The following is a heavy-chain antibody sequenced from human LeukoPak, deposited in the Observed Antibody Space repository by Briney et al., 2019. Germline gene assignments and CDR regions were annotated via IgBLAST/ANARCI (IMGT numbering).Heavy chain of an antibody. CDR2: ISSSSSYI. V-gene: IGHV3-21*01. CDR1: GFTFSSYS. D-gene: IGHD1-1*01. CDR3: ARDHERRPFDY. Sequence: GGSLRLSCAASGFTFSSYSMNWVRQAPGKGLEWVSSISSSSSYIYYADSVKGRFTISRDNAKNSLYLQMNSLRAEDTAVYYCARDHERRPFDYWGQGTLVTVSS. J-gene: IGHJ4*02.